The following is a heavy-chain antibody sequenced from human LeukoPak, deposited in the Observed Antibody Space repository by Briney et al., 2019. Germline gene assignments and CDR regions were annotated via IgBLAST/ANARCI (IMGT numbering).Heavy chain of an antibody. D-gene: IGHD3-10*01. CDR2: IYWDDDK. Sequence: SGPTLVKPTQTLTLTCTFSGFSLSTSGVGVGWIRQPPGKALEWLALIYWDDDKRYSPSLKSRLTITKDTSKNQVVLTMTNMDPVDTATYYCAHFSPMVREVITLPDYWGQGTLVTVSS. V-gene: IGHV2-5*02. J-gene: IGHJ4*02. CDR1: GFSLSTSGVG. CDR3: AHFSPMVREVITLPDY.